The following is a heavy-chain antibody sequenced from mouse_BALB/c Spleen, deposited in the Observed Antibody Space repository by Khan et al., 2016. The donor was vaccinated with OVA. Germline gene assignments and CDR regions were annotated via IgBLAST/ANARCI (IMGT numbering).Heavy chain of an antibody. D-gene: IGHD2-3*01. Sequence: QVQLQQSGPGLVAPSQSLSSTCTVSGFSLTSYGVNWVRQPPGKGLEWLGVIWAGGSTNYNSALMSRLSISKDNYKSQVFLKMNSLQTDDTAMYYCARFYDPYYAMDYWVQGSSFTVSS. V-gene: IGHV2-9*02. J-gene: IGHJ4*01. CDR3: ARFYDPYYAMDY. CDR2: IWAGGST. CDR1: GFSLTSYG.